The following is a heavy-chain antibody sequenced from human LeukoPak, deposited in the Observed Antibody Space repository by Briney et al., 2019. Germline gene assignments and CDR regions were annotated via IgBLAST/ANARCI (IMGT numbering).Heavy chain of an antibody. D-gene: IGHD2-2*01. CDR2: ISAYNGNT. Sequence: GASVKVSCKASGYTFTSYGISWVRQAPGQGLEWMGWISAYNGNTNYAQKLQGRVTMTTDTSTSTAYMELRSLRSDDTAVYYCARSPPQYCSSTSCYVSEDYYYYMDVWGKGTTVTVSS. J-gene: IGHJ6*03. CDR1: GYTFTSYG. CDR3: ARSPPQYCSSTSCYVSEDYYYYMDV. V-gene: IGHV1-18*01.